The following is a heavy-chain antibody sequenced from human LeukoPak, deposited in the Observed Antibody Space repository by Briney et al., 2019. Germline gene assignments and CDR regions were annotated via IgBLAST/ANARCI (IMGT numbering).Heavy chain of an antibody. CDR1: GFTFSHYS. Sequence: PGGSLRLSCAASGFTFSHYSMNWVRQAPGKGLEWVSFISSSSSYIYYADSVKGRFTISRDNAKNSLYLQVNSLRAEDTAVYYCARGNDYYDSSGYYYWGQGTLVTVSS. CDR3: ARGNDYYDSSGYYY. CDR2: ISSSSSYI. J-gene: IGHJ4*02. D-gene: IGHD3-22*01. V-gene: IGHV3-21*01.